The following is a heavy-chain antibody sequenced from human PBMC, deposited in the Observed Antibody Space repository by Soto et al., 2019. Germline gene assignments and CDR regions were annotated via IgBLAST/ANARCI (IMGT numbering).Heavy chain of an antibody. CDR3: ARADIVATRTLDY. CDR2: ISAYNGDV. CDR1: GYTFTSYG. V-gene: IGHV1-18*01. Sequence: ASVKVFCKASGYTFTSYGVSWVRQAPGQGLEWVAWISAYNGDVNFAQSVQGRVTMTTDTSTSTGYIELRSLRSDDTAVYYCARADIVATRTLDYWGQGTLVTVS. D-gene: IGHD5-12*01. J-gene: IGHJ4*02.